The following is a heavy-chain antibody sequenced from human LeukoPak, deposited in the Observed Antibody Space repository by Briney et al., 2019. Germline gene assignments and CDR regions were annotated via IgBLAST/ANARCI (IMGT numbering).Heavy chain of an antibody. Sequence: ASVKVSCKASGYTFTGYYMHWVRQAPGQGLEWMGWINPNSGGTNYAQKFQGRVTMTGDTSISTAYMELSRLRSDDTAVYYCARVYYYDSSGYYFSYWGQGTLVTVSS. CDR2: INPNSGGT. CDR1: GYTFTGYY. V-gene: IGHV1-2*02. J-gene: IGHJ4*02. D-gene: IGHD3-22*01. CDR3: ARVYYYDSSGYYFSY.